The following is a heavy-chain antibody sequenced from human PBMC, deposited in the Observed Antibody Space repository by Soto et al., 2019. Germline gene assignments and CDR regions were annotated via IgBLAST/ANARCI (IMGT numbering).Heavy chain of an antibody. J-gene: IGHJ3*01. V-gene: IGHV3-23*01. CDR3: AKRISRKIYGVAKGAFDV. D-gene: IGHD3-3*01. Sequence: GGSLRLSCTASGFTFSNYAMTWAHQAPGKGLEWVSIISGSGASTSYADSVKGRFTISRDNSQNTVYLEMNSLRAEDTAVYLCAKRISRKIYGVAKGAFDVWGLGTMVTVSS. CDR2: ISGSGAST. CDR1: GFTFSNYA.